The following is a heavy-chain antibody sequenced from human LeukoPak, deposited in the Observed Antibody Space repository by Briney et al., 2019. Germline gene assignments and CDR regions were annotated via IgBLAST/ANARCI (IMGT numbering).Heavy chain of an antibody. CDR3: ARTISSRQPDAFDI. Sequence: GASVKVSCKASGYTFTSYDINWVRQATGQGLEWMAWMNPNSGNTGYAQKFQGRVTITRNTSISTAYMELSSLRSEDTAVYYCARTISSRQPDAFDIWGQGTMVTVSS. V-gene: IGHV1-8*01. J-gene: IGHJ3*02. D-gene: IGHD2-21*01. CDR2: MNPNSGNT. CDR1: GYTFTSYD.